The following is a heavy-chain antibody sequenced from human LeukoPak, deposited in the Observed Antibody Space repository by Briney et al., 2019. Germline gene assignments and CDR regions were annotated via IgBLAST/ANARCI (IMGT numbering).Heavy chain of an antibody. Sequence: GSLRLSCAASGFTVSSNYMSWVRQAPGKGLEWVSVIYSGGSTYYADSVKGRFTISRDNSKNTLYLQMNSLRAEDTAVYYCARQNVDSGDAFDIWGQGTMVTVSS. D-gene: IGHD5-12*01. CDR2: IYSGGST. J-gene: IGHJ3*02. V-gene: IGHV3-66*04. CDR3: ARQNVDSGDAFDI. CDR1: GFTVSSNY.